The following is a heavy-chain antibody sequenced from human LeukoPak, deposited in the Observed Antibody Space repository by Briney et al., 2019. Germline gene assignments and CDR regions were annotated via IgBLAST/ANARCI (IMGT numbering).Heavy chain of an antibody. CDR2: INHSGST. D-gene: IGHD6-13*01. V-gene: IGHV4-34*01. J-gene: IGHJ1*01. CDR1: GGSFSGYY. Sequence: SETLSLTCAVYGGSFSGYYWSWIRQPPGKGLEWIGEINHSGSTNYNPSLKSRVTISVDTSKNQFSLKLSSVTAADTAVYYCARGPDKYSSRSRHFQHWGQGTLVTVSS. CDR3: ARGPDKYSSRSRHFQH.